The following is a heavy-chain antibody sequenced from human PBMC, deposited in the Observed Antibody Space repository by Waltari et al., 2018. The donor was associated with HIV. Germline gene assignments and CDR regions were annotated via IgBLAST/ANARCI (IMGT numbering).Heavy chain of an antibody. CDR2: ISTRGTT. V-gene: IGHV4-4*07. CDR3: ARGDYDDYGGRNWFDP. J-gene: IGHJ5*02. D-gene: IGHD4-17*01. CDR1: GGSMTRYS. Sequence: QVQLQESGPGLVTPSETLSLTCTLSGGSMTRYSWNWIRQPAGKGLEWIGRISTRGTTYYNPSLRSRVILSVDTSKTQFNLNLYSVTAADAAVYYCARGDYDDYGGRNWFDPWGQGTLVTVSS.